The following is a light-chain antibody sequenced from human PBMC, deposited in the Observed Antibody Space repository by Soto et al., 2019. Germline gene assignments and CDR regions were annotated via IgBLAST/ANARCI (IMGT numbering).Light chain of an antibody. CDR3: QQYDYLPPT. CDR2: DAS. V-gene: IGKV1-33*01. Sequence: DIQMTQSPPSLSASVGDRVTITCQASQHISKYLNWYQQKPGKAPKLLIYDASSLEAGVPSRFSGSGSGTDFSFTISSLQPEDIATYYCQQYDYLPPTFGQGTKLQIK. CDR1: QHISKY. J-gene: IGKJ2*01.